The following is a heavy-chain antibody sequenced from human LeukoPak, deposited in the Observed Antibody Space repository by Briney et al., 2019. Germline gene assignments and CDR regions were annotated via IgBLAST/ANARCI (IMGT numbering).Heavy chain of an antibody. CDR2: IYYSGST. D-gene: IGHD2-2*01. J-gene: IGHJ6*02. CDR1: GGSISSGGYY. CDR3: ARVSPCSSTSHPTYGMDV. Sequence: PSETLSLTCTVSGGSISSGGYYWSWLRQHPGKGLEWIGYIYYSGSTYYNPSLKSRVTISVDTSKNQFSLKLSSVTAADTAVYYCARVSPCSSTSHPTYGMDVWGQGTTVTISS. V-gene: IGHV4-31*03.